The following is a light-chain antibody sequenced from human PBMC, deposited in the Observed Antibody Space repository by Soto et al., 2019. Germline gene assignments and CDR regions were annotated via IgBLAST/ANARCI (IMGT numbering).Light chain of an antibody. J-gene: IGKJ1*01. CDR3: QQFAGSPRWT. CDR2: GAS. Sequence: EIVMTQSPATLSVSPGERVTLSCRASQSVGNNLAWYQQKTGQVPRLLIHGASTRATGIPARFSGSGSGTEFTLTISSLQSEDFAVYYCQQFAGSPRWTFGQGTKVEIK. V-gene: IGKV3-15*01. CDR1: QSVGNN.